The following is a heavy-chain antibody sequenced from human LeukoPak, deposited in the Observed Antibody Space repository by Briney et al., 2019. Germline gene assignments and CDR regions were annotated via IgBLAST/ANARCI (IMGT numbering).Heavy chain of an antibody. CDR2: ISYVGTT. CDR1: GGSITTIPYN. CDR3: ARHPTGYPNWFDS. J-gene: IGHJ5*01. Sequence: PSETLSLTCTVSGGSITTIPYNWGWIRQPPGKGLEWIGTISYVGTTYYEPSLKSRGTMSIDTSKNQFSLNLNSATAADTAVYYCARHPTGYPNWFDSWGQGTLVIVSS. D-gene: IGHD3-9*01. V-gene: IGHV4-39*01.